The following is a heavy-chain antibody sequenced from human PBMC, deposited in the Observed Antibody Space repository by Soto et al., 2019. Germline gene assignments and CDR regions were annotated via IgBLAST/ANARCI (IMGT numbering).Heavy chain of an antibody. CDR3: ARAPVLRFLEWLPRNYYYYMDV. CDR2: MNPNSGNT. CDR1: GYTFTSYD. Sequence: AGVKVSCKACGYTFTSYDINWVRQATGLGLEWMGWMNPNSGNTGYAQKFQGRVTMTRNTSISTAYMELSSLRSEDTAVYYCARAPVLRFLEWLPRNYYYYMDVWGKGTTVTVSS. D-gene: IGHD3-3*01. J-gene: IGHJ6*03. V-gene: IGHV1-8*01.